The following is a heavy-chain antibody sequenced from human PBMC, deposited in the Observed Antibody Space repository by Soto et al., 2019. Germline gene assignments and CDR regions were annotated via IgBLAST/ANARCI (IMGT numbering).Heavy chain of an antibody. J-gene: IGHJ5*02. V-gene: IGHV2-26*01. CDR3: ARRHLAVAVSPWFDP. CDR1: GLSITDSEMG. CDR2: IDSSGEK. D-gene: IGHD6-19*01. Sequence: QVTLKESGPVLVKPTETLTLRCTVSGLSITDSEMGVSWIRQPPGQPLEWLAHIDSSGEKSYRTFLKSRVAISKDTSKSQIALTMTNMDPADTATYYCARRHLAVAVSPWFDPWGQGIPVTVSS.